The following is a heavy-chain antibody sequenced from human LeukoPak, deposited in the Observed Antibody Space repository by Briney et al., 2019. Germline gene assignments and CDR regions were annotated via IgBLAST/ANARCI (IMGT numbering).Heavy chain of an antibody. V-gene: IGHV3-30*18. CDR3: AKDSTIYSGYDLGDFDY. CDR2: ISYDGSNK. J-gene: IGHJ4*02. D-gene: IGHD5-12*01. CDR1: GFTFSSYG. Sequence: GGSLRLSCAASGFTFSSYGMHWVRQAPGKGLEWVAVISYDGSNKYYADSVKGRFTISRDNSKNTLYLQMNSLRAEDTAVYYCAKDSTIYSGYDLGDFDYWGQGTLVTVSS.